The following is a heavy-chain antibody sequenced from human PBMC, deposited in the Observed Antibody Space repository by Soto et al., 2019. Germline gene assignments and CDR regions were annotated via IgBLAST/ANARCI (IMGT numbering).Heavy chain of an antibody. V-gene: IGHV1-8*01. J-gene: IGHJ4*02. Sequence: ASVKVSCKASGYTFTNYYINWVRQAAGQGPEWMGWMNPNSGDTGYAQNFQGRVTMTRDTSIRTAYMELSSLRSEDTAVYYCARVGGNWNDDYFDYWGQGTLVTVSS. CDR3: ARVGGNWNDDYFDY. CDR2: MNPNSGDT. CDR1: GYTFTNYY. D-gene: IGHD1-1*01.